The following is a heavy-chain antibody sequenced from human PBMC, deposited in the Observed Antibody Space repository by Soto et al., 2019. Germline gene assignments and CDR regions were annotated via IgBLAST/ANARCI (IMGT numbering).Heavy chain of an antibody. CDR1: GYTLTELS. CDR3: ATLDTAIENNWFDP. CDR2: FDPEDGET. Sequence: ASVKVSCKVSGYTLTELSMHWVRQAPGKGLEWMGGFDPEDGETIYAQKFQGRVTMTEDTSTDTAYMELSSLRSEDTAVYYCATLDTAIENNWFDPWGQGTLVTAPQ. J-gene: IGHJ5*02. V-gene: IGHV1-24*01. D-gene: IGHD5-18*01.